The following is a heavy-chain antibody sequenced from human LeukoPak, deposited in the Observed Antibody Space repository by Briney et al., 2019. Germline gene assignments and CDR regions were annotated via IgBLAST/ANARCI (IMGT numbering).Heavy chain of an antibody. J-gene: IGHJ4*02. CDR2: IYHSGST. CDR3: ARGEVDSGSYFYYDY. CDR1: GGSISSSSYY. D-gene: IGHD1-26*01. Sequence: SETLSLTCTVSGGSISSSSYYWGWIRQPPGKGLEWIGSIYHSGSTYYNPSLKSRVTISVDTSKNQFSLKLSSVTAADTAVYYCARGEVDSGSYFYYDYWGQGTLVTVSS. V-gene: IGHV4-39*07.